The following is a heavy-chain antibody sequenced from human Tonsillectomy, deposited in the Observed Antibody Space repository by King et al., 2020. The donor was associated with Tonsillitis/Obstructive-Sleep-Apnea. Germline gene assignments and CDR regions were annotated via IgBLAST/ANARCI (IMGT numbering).Heavy chain of an antibody. CDR3: ARHGHVKSGYYTNYYYMDV. V-gene: IGHV4-39*01. Sequence: QLQESGPGLVKPSETLSLTCTVSGGSISSSSYYWGWIRQPPGKGLEWIGSIYYSGRNYYNPSLKGRVTISVDTSKNQFSLKLSSVTAADTAVYYFARHGHVKSGYYTNYYYMDVWGKGTTVTVSS. D-gene: IGHD3-3*01. J-gene: IGHJ6*03. CDR1: GGSISSSSYY. CDR2: IYYSGRN.